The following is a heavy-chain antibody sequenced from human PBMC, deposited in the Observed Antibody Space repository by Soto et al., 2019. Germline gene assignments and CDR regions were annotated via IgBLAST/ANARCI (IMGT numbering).Heavy chain of an antibody. CDR1: GYTFTGYY. D-gene: IGHD3-3*01. J-gene: IGHJ4*02. CDR2: INPNSGGT. Sequence: ASVKVSCKASGYTFTGYYMHWVRQAPGQGLEWMGWINPNSGGTNYAQKFQGRVTMTRDTSISTAYMELRRLRSEDTAVYYCARVVRFFGGHAGYWGQGTLVTV. V-gene: IGHV1-2*02. CDR3: ARVVRFFGGHAGY.